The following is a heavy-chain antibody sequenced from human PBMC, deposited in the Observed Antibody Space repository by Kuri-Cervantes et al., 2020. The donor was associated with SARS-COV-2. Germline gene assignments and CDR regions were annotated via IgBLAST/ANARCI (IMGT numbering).Heavy chain of an antibody. Sequence: GESLKISCAASEFTFTKCRMKCVRQAPGKGLESVAVVSSDGVNQSYGESVKGRFTVSRDNSNNMLYLQMSSLSADDTAVYYCAKTRLQYSGKYALDSWGQGTLVTVSS. D-gene: IGHD5-12*01. V-gene: IGHV3-30*18. CDR2: VSSDGVNQ. J-gene: IGHJ4*02. CDR1: EFTFTKCR. CDR3: AKTRLQYSGKYALDS.